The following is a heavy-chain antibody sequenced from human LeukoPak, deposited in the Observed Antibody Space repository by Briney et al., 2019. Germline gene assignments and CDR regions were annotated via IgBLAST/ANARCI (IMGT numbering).Heavy chain of an antibody. CDR1: GGSISSGGYY. V-gene: IGHV4-30-2*01. CDR3: ARDAHYYYMDV. Sequence: SQTLSLTCTVSGGSISSGGYYWSWIRQPPGKGLEWIGYIYHSGSTYYNPSLKSRVTISVDTSKNQFSLKLSSVTAADTAVYYCARDAHYYYMDVWGKGTTVTVSS. J-gene: IGHJ6*03. CDR2: IYHSGST.